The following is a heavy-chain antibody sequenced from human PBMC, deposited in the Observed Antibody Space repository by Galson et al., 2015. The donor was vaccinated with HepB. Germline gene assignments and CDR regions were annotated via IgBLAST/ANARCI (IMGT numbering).Heavy chain of an antibody. CDR3: ARGADFYDSSGYFSD. D-gene: IGHD3-22*01. CDR2: ISYDGSNK. CDR1: GFTFSNYA. Sequence: SLRLSCAASGFTFSNYALHWVRQAPGKGLEWVAVISYDGSNKYYAESVKGRFTISRDNSKNTLYLQINSLRVEDTAVYYCARGADFYDSSGYFSDWGRGTLVTVSS. V-gene: IGHV3-30*04. J-gene: IGHJ4*02.